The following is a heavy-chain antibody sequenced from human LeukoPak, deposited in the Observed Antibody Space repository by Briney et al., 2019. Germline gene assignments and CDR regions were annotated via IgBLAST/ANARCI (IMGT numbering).Heavy chain of an antibody. D-gene: IGHD5-12*01. V-gene: IGHV3-21*01. Sequence: PGGSLRLSCAASGFTFSSYSMNWVRQAPGKGLEWVSSISSSSSYIYYADSVKGRFTISRDNAKNSPYLQMNSLRAEDTAVYYCARDSLSGYDLFADAFDIWGQGTMVTVSS. CDR3: ARDSLSGYDLFADAFDI. CDR1: GFTFSSYS. J-gene: IGHJ3*02. CDR2: ISSSSSYI.